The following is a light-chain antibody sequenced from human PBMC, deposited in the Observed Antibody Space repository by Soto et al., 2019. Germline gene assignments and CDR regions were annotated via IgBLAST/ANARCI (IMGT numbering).Light chain of an antibody. J-gene: IGKJ4*01. Sequence: IQLTQSPSSLSASVGDRVTITCRASQDISSFLAWYQQKPGKAPKLLIYAATSLQSGVPPRSSGSGSGTEFTLTISSLQPEDFATYYCQQLALYPSTFGGGTKVDIK. CDR1: QDISSF. V-gene: IGKV1-9*01. CDR3: QQLALYPST. CDR2: AAT.